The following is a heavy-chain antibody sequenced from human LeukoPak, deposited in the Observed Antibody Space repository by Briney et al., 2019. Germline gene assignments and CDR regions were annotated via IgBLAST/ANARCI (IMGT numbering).Heavy chain of an antibody. CDR3: ARGKWGRSGYYYRVGRDAFDI. V-gene: IGHV1-69*05. D-gene: IGHD3-22*01. J-gene: IGHJ3*02. CDR1: GGTFSSYA. Sequence: SVKVSCKASGGTFSSYAIGWVRQAPGQGLEWMGGIIPIFGTANYAQKFQGRVTITTDESTSTAYMELSSLRSEDTAVYYCARGKWGRSGYYYRVGRDAFDIWGQGTMVTVSS. CDR2: IIPIFGTA.